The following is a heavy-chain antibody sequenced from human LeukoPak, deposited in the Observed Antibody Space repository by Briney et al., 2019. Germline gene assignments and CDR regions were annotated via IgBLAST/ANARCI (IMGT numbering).Heavy chain of an antibody. V-gene: IGHV4-59*08. Sequence: PSETLSLTCTVSGGSISSYYWSWIRQPPGKGLEWIGYIYYSGSTNYNPSPKSRVTISVDTSKNQFSLKLSSVTAADTAVYYCARSTTVTTWGVWFDPWGQGTLVTVSS. CDR2: IYYSGST. CDR1: GGSISSYY. J-gene: IGHJ5*02. D-gene: IGHD4-11*01. CDR3: ARSTTVTTWGVWFDP.